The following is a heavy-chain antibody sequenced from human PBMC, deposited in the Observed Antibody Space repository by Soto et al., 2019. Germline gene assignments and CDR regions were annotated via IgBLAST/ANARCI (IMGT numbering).Heavy chain of an antibody. D-gene: IGHD3-22*01. Sequence: QVQLVESGGGVVQPGRSLRLSCAASGFTFNRFAMYWVRQAPGKGLEWVASISYDGSNKDLADSVKGRFILSRDNSKNSLSLRLSSQRAEDTAGYYCARVVNYYECCGWCGSWGQGTLSTFSS. J-gene: IGHJ5*02. CDR3: ARVVNYYECCGWCGS. CDR2: ISYDGSNK. V-gene: IGHV3-30-3*01. CDR1: GFTFNRFA.